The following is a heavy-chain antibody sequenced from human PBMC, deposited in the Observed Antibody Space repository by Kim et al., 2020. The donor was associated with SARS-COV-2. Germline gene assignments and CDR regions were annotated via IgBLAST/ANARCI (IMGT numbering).Heavy chain of an antibody. V-gene: IGHV4-59*01. CDR3: ARAHITMVRGVIRYFDL. Sequence: KSRVTISVDTSKNQFSLKLSSVTAADTAVYYCARAHITMVRGVIRYFDLWGRGTLVTVSS. D-gene: IGHD3-10*01. J-gene: IGHJ2*01.